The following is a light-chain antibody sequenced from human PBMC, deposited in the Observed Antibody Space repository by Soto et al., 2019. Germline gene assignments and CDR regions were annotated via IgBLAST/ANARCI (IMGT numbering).Light chain of an antibody. CDR2: DAS. CDR1: QSVSSY. J-gene: IGKJ4*01. CDR3: QQRNKWPLT. V-gene: IGKV3-11*01. Sequence: EIVLTQSPATLSLSPGERATLSCRASQSVSSYLAWYQQQPGQAPRLLIYDASNRATGIPARFSGSGSGTDFTLTISSLEPDDFAAYFCQQRNKWPLTFGGGTKVEIK.